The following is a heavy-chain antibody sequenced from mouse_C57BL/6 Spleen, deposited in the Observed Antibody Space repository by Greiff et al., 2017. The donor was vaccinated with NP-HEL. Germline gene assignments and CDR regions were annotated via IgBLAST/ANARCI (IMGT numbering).Heavy chain of an antibody. Sequence: EVQLQQSGPGLVKPSQSLSLTCSVTGYSITSGYYWNWIRQFPGNKLEWMGYISYDGSNNYNPSLKNRISITRDTSKNQFFLKLNSVTTEDTATYYCARRGITLHAMDYWGQGTSVTVSS. V-gene: IGHV3-6*01. D-gene: IGHD1-1*01. CDR2: ISYDGSN. CDR3: ARRGITLHAMDY. CDR1: GYSITSGYY. J-gene: IGHJ4*01.